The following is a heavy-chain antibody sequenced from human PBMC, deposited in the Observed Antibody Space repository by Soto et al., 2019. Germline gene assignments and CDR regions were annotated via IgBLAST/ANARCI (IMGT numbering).Heavy chain of an antibody. Sequence: QGQLQESGPGLVRPSETLSLTCTVSGASITSYYWSWIRQSSGKGLEWIGYIHYSGSTNYNPSLESQVTMSIDTSESQFSLRLRSVTAEDTAVYYCARLDYYYYLDVWGKGTAVTVSS. CDR2: IHYSGST. J-gene: IGHJ6*03. CDR1: GASITSYY. CDR3: ARLDYYYYLDV. V-gene: IGHV4-59*12.